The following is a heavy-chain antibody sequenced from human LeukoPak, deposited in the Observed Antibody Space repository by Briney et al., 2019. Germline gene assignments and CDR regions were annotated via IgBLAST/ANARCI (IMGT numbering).Heavy chain of an antibody. CDR1: GFIFSSYS. CDR3: ARVGSGSYYPDY. V-gene: IGHV3-48*02. D-gene: IGHD1-26*01. CDR2: ISSSSTTM. J-gene: IGHJ4*02. Sequence: PGGPLRLSCVASGFIFSSYSMNWVRQAPGKGLEWVSHISSSSTTMHHADSVKGRFTISRDNAKNPLYLQMNSLRDEDTAVYYCARVGSGSYYPDYWGQGTLVTVSS.